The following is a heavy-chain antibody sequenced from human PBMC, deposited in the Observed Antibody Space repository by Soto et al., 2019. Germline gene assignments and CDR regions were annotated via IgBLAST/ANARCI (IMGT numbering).Heavy chain of an antibody. J-gene: IGHJ6*01. D-gene: IGHD3-10*01. Sequence: QVQLQESGPGLVKSSQTLSLTCTVSGDSISSDNYYWSWIRHHPGKGLEWIGYIYYSGSTSYNPSLKSRVTISVDTSKNQFSLKLSSVSAADTAVYYCARDYGSGSDDTPWGMDVW. CDR2: IYYSGST. CDR3: ARDYGSGSDDTPWGMDV. V-gene: IGHV4-31*03. CDR1: GDSISSDNYY.